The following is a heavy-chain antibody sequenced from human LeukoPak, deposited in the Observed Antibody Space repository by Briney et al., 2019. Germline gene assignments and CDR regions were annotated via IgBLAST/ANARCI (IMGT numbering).Heavy chain of an antibody. CDR2: IRYDGSNK. J-gene: IGHJ4*02. D-gene: IGHD5-18*01. Sequence: GGSLRLSCAASGFTFSSYGMHWVRQAPGKGLEWVAFIRYDGSNKHYADSVKGRFTISRDNAKNTLYLQMSSLRAEDTAVYYCARSPYSYGSDFDYWGQGTLVTVSS. CDR1: GFTFSSYG. V-gene: IGHV3-30*02. CDR3: ARSPYSYGSDFDY.